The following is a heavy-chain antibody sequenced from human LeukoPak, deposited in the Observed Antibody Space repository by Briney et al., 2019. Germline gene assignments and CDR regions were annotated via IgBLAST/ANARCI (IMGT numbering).Heavy chain of an antibody. D-gene: IGHD2-15*01. CDR2: IWYDGSNK. V-gene: IGHV3-30*02. J-gene: IGHJ4*02. CDR3: AKDRGYCSGGSCYFIDY. CDR1: GFTFSSYG. Sequence: GGSLRLSCAASGFTFSSYGMHWVRQAPGKGLEWVAVIWYDGSNKYYADSVKGRFTISRDNSKNTLYLEMNSLRAEDTAVYYCAKDRGYCSGGSCYFIDYWGQGTLVTVSS.